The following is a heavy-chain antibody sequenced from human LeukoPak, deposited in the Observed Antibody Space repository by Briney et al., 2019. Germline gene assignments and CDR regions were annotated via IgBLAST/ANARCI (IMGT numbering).Heavy chain of an antibody. V-gene: IGHV3-23*01. D-gene: IGHD3-10*01. CDR2: ISDSGGST. Sequence: PGGSLRLSCAVSGITLSNYGMSWVRQAPGKGLEWVAGISDSGGSTNYADSVKGRFTISRDNSKNTLYLQMNSLRAEDTAVYYCARDHHYGSGSYYLYYFDYWGQGTLVTVSS. J-gene: IGHJ4*02. CDR3: ARDHHYGSGSYYLYYFDY. CDR1: GITLSNYG.